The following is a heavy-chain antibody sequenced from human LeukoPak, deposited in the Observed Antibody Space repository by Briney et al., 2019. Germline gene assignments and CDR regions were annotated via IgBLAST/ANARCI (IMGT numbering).Heavy chain of an antibody. V-gene: IGHV3-23*01. J-gene: IGHJ6*02. CDR3: AKDRLRLYYGIDV. CDR1: GFTFSSYA. D-gene: IGHD4-17*01. CDR2: ISGSGGST. Sequence: GGSLRLSCAASGFTFSSYAMSWVRQAPGQGLEWVSAISGSGGSTYYADSVKGRFTISRDNSKNTLYLQMNSLRAEDTAEYYCAKDRLRLYYGIDVWGQGTTVTVSS.